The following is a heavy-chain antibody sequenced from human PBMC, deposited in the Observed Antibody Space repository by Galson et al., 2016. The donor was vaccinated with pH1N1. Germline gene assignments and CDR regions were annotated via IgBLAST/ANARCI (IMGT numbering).Heavy chain of an antibody. D-gene: IGHD2/OR15-2a*01. CDR2: IYPGASDT. J-gene: IGHJ6*03. CDR1: GYSFATDW. V-gene: IGHV5-51*03. CDR3: ARLSMDPPYYFYFYMDV. Sequence: QSGAEVKKAGESLKISCQASGYSFATDWIGWVRQTPGKGLEWVGIIYPGASDTKYSPSFQGQVTMSVDKSISTAYLQWTSLKASDTAMYYCARLSMDPPYYFYFYMDVWGKGTTVTVSS.